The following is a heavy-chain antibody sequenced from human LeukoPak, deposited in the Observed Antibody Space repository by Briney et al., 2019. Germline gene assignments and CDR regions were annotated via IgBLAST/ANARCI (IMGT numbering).Heavy chain of an antibody. V-gene: IGHV3-33*01. D-gene: IGHD3-16*01. J-gene: IGHJ4*02. CDR1: GYTFRDHG. Sequence: GGSLRLSCVASGYTFRDHGMHWVRQAPGKGLEWVTMIWSAGTSAFYADSVRGRFTISRDNGKNSLYLQMNSLRAEDTAVYYCARYSSLGGFWGQGTLVTVSS. CDR2: IWSAGTSA. CDR3: ARYSSLGGF.